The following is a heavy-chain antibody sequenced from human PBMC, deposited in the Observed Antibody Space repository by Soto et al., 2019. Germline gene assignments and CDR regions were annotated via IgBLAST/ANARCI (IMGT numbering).Heavy chain of an antibody. CDR3: TFGSWSAETFEI. V-gene: IGHV1-69*02. Sequence: QVHLVQSGAEVKKPGTSVKVSCKASGGTFSTYTLIWVRQAPGQGLEWMGRIIPFLSITNSAQKFQDRVTITADKSTSTAYVELTSLRSDDQAIYSCTFGSWSAETFEIWGQGTMVTVSS. CDR2: IIPFLSIT. J-gene: IGHJ3*02. CDR1: GGTFSTYT. D-gene: IGHD6-13*01.